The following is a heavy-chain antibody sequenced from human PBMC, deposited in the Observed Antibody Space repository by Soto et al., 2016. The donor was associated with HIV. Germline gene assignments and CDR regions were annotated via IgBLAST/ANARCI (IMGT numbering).Heavy chain of an antibody. D-gene: IGHD6-19*01. CDR2: INSDGSST. CDR3: ARGGFSSPNFIDY. CDR1: GFTFSSYW. Sequence: EVQLVESGGGLVQPGGSLRLSCAASGFTFSSYWMHWVRQAPGKGLVWVSRINSDGSSTSYADSVKGRFTISRDSAKNTLYLQMNSLRAEDTAVYYCARGGFSSPNFIDYWGQGTLVTVSS. V-gene: IGHV3-74*01. J-gene: IGHJ4*02.